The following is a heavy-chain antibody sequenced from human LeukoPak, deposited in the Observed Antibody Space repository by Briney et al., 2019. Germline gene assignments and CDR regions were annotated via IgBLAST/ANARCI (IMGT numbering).Heavy chain of an antibody. CDR3: ARREDYVSYYFDY. Sequence: GESLRISCKGSGYSFTGYWISWVRQMPGKGLEWMGRIDPSDSYTNYSPSFQGHVTISADKSISTAYLQWSSLEASDTAMYYCARREDYVSYYFDYWGQGTLVTVSS. CDR2: IDPSDSYT. CDR1: GYSFTGYW. V-gene: IGHV5-10-1*01. J-gene: IGHJ4*02. D-gene: IGHD4-17*01.